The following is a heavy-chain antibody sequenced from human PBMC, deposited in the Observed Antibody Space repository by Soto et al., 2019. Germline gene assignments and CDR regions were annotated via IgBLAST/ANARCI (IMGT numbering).Heavy chain of an antibody. CDR1: GFTFTNYF. J-gene: IGHJ6*02. D-gene: IGHD6-25*01. CDR3: ARGDGRGSSGFYYYSGMDV. CDR2: ISPYDGST. Sequence: QVQLVQSGAEVKKPGASVKVSCKASGFTFTNYFFHWVRQAPRQGLEWMGIISPYDGSTNYVQRLQGRVTMTSDTSTSTVYMELSSLRSEDTAVYYCARGDGRGSSGFYYYSGMDVWGHGTTVTVSS. V-gene: IGHV1-46*01.